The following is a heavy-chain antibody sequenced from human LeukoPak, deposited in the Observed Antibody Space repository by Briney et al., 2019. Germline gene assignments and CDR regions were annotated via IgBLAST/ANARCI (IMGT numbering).Heavy chain of an antibody. CDR1: GFTFSSYT. CDR2: ISRSGDNT. J-gene: IGHJ4*02. V-gene: IGHV3-23*01. CDR3: ARESIFGVVTATFDY. Sequence: GGSLRLSCAASGFTFSSYTISWVRQAPGKGLEWVSAISRSGDNTYYADSVKGRFTISRDNSKNTLYLQMNSLRAEDTAVYYCARESIFGVVTATFDYWGQGTLVTVSS. D-gene: IGHD3-3*01.